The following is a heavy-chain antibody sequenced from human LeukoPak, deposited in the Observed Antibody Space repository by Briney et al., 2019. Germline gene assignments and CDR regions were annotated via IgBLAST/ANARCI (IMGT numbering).Heavy chain of an antibody. CDR2: TYYGGST. CDR1: GGSISHYY. J-gene: IGHJ5*02. Sequence: SETLSLTCTVSGGSISHYYWSWIRQPPEKGLEWIGYTYYGGSTKFNPSLKSRAAISVDTSKKQFSLNLTSVTAADTAVYYCARGPSVTSIGGPWGQGTLVTVS. D-gene: IGHD4-17*01. V-gene: IGHV4-59*01. CDR3: ARGPSVTSIGGP.